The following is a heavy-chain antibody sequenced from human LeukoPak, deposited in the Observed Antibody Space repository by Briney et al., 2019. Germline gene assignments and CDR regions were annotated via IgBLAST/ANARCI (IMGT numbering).Heavy chain of an antibody. CDR1: GFSFDDYA. CDR3: AEGYSGSWSLPFDY. Sequence: GGSLRLSCAASGFSFDDYAMHWVRQAPGKGLEWVSGTSWNSGSIGYADSVKGRFTISKDNVKNSLYLHMNTLRAEDTAFYYCAEGYSGSWSLPFDYWGQGTLVTVSS. CDR2: TSWNSGSI. V-gene: IGHV3-9*01. J-gene: IGHJ4*02. D-gene: IGHD6-13*01.